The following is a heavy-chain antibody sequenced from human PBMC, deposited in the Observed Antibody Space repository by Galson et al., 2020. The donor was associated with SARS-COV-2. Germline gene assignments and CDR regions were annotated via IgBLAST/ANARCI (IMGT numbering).Heavy chain of an antibody. V-gene: IGHV3-30*01. CDR3: ARELAVATQIDY. CDR2: ISYDGSNK. D-gene: IGHD6-19*01. J-gene: IGHJ4*02. Sequence: WVAVISYDGSNKYYADSVKGRFTISRDNSKNTLYLQMNSLRAEDTAVYYCARELAVATQIDYWGQGTLVTVSS.